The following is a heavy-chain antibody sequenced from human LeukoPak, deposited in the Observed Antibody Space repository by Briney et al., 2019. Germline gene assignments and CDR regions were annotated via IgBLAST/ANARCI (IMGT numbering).Heavy chain of an antibody. J-gene: IGHJ4*02. CDR3: ASLSTVTTSFDY. CDR2: IYTSGRT. D-gene: IGHD4-11*01. Sequence: SETLSLTCTVSGGSISYYYWNWIRQPAGKGLEWIGRIYTSGRTYYNPSLKSRVTMSVDTSTNQFSLKLSSVTAADTAVYYCASLSTVTTSFDYWGQGTLVTVSS. V-gene: IGHV4-4*07. CDR1: GGSISYYY.